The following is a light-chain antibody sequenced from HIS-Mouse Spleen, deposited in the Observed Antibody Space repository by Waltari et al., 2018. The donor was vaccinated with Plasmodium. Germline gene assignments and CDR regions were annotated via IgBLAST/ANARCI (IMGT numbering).Light chain of an antibody. V-gene: IGKV1-39*01. Sequence: DIQMTQSPSSLSASVRDRVTITCLTNQSISSYLNWYQQKPGKAPKLLIYAASSLQSGVPSRFSGSGSGTDFTLTISSLQPEDFATYYCQQSYSTWTFGQGTKVEIK. CDR1: QSISSY. CDR3: QQSYSTWT. J-gene: IGKJ1*01. CDR2: AAS.